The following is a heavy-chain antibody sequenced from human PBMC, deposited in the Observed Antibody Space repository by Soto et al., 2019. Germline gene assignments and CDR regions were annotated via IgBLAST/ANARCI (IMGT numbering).Heavy chain of an antibody. Sequence: GGSLRLSCAASGFTFSNYAMSWVRQAPGKGLEWVSAISGSGGSTYYADSVKGRFTISRDNSKNTLYLQMNSLRAEDTAVYYCAKDLAAQDIVVVPAANEYWGQGTLVTVSS. V-gene: IGHV3-23*01. J-gene: IGHJ4*02. D-gene: IGHD2-2*01. CDR3: AKDLAAQDIVVVPAANEY. CDR2: ISGSGGST. CDR1: GFTFSNYA.